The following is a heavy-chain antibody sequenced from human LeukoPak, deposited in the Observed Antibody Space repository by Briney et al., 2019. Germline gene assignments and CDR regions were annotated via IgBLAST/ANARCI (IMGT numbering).Heavy chain of an antibody. CDR2: IFRSGNT. Sequence: SETLSLTCTVSGYSISSGYYWGWIRQPPGKGLEWIGTIFRSGNTYYNPSLKSRVTISVDTSKNQFSLRLSSVTAADTAVYYCARGGMTTVAGDAFDIWGQGTMVTVSS. CDR1: GYSISSGYY. V-gene: IGHV4-38-2*02. D-gene: IGHD4-23*01. J-gene: IGHJ3*02. CDR3: ARGGMTTVAGDAFDI.